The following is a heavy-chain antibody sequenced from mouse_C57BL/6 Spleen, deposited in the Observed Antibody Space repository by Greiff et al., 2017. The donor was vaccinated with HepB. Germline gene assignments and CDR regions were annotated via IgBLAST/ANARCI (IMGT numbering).Heavy chain of an antibody. CDR3: ARLNYGSSSYYFDY. CDR1: GYTFTSYW. Sequence: QVQLQQPGAELVKPGASVKLSCKASGYTFTSYWMQWVKQRPGQGLEWIGEIDPSDSYTNYNQKFKGKATLTVDTSSSTAYMQLSSLTSEDSAVYYCARLNYGSSSYYFDYWGQGTTLTVSS. D-gene: IGHD1-1*01. J-gene: IGHJ2*01. CDR2: IDPSDSYT. V-gene: IGHV1-50*01.